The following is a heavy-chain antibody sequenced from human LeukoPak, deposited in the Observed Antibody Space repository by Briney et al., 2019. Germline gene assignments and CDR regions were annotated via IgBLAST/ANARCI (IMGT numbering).Heavy chain of an antibody. CDR3: AKVGYSYGLDY. D-gene: IGHD5-18*01. V-gene: IGHV3-20*04. Sequence: GGSLRLSCAASGFTFDDYGMSWVRQAPGKGLEWVSGINWNGGSTGYAGSVKGRFTISRDNSKNTLYLQMNSLRAEDTAVYYCAKVGYSYGLDYWGQGTLVTVSS. J-gene: IGHJ4*02. CDR1: GFTFDDYG. CDR2: INWNGGST.